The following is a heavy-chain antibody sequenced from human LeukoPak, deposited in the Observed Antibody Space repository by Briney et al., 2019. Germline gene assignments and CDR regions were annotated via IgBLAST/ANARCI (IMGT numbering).Heavy chain of an antibody. J-gene: IGHJ3*02. CDR2: ISYSGST. CDR3: ASDPTTVTKGFDI. V-gene: IGHV4-59*11. Sequence: SETLSLTCTVSDDSFSTHYWTWIRQPPGKGLECIGYISYSGSTNYNPSLKCRVTISVDTSKNQFSLKLSSVTAADTAVYYCASDPTTVTKGFDIWGQGTMVTVSS. CDR1: DDSFSTHY. D-gene: IGHD4-17*01.